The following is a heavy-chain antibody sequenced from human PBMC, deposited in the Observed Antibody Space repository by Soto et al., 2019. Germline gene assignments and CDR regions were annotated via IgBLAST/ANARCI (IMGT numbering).Heavy chain of an antibody. Sequence: QVQLVQSGAEVKKPGASVKVSCKASGYTFTSYDINWVRQATGQGLEWMGWMNPNSGNTGYAQKCQGRVTKTRNTSISTAYMELSSLRSEGTAVYYCASERTGTTSIDVWGQGTTVTVSS. J-gene: IGHJ6*02. CDR1: GYTFTSYD. V-gene: IGHV1-8*01. D-gene: IGHD1-1*01. CDR3: ASERTGTTSIDV. CDR2: MNPNSGNT.